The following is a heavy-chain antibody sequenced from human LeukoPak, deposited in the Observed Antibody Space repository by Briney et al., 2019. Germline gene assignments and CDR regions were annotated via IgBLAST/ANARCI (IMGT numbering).Heavy chain of an antibody. J-gene: IGHJ3*02. CDR1: GGSISNGDHY. CDR3: ARDAAEGPEYDISDAFDI. Sequence: PSETLSLTCTVSGGSISNGDHYWSWIRQHPGKGLEWIGHIYYSGSTYYNPSLKSRGIISVETSKNQFSLKLSSVTAADTAVYYCARDAAEGPEYDISDAFDIWGQGTMVTVSS. D-gene: IGHD1-1*01. V-gene: IGHV4-31*03. CDR2: IYYSGST.